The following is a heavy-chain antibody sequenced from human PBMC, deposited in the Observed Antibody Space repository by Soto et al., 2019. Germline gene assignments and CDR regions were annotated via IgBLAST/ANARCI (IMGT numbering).Heavy chain of an antibody. CDR2: ISAYNGNT. CDR3: AREGLWFGEFVCYFDY. V-gene: IGHV1-18*01. CDR1: GYTFTIYG. D-gene: IGHD3-10*01. J-gene: IGHJ4*02. Sequence: ASVKVSCKESGYTFTIYGIIWVRQAPEQGLEWMGWISAYNGNTNYAQKLQGRVTMTTDTSTSTAYMELRSLRSDDTAVYYCAREGLWFGEFVCYFDYWGQGTLVTVSS.